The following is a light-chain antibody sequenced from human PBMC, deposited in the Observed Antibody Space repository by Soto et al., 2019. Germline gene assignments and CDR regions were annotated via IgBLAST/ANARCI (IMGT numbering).Light chain of an antibody. CDR1: SSDVGAYNY. CDR2: DVS. V-gene: IGLV2-14*01. CDR3: CSYAGTVAYV. J-gene: IGLJ1*01. Sequence: QSVLTQPASVSGSPGQSITISCTGTSSDVGAYNYVSWYQQHPGKAPKLIICDVSTRPSGVSNRFSGSKSGDTASLTISGLQAEDEADYFCCSYAGTVAYVFGTGTKVPVL.